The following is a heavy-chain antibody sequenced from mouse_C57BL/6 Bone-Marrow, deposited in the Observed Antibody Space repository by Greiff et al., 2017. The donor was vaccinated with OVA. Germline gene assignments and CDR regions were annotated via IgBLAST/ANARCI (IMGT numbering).Heavy chain of an antibody. CDR3: ARDRGGNYAWFAY. Sequence: VQLKESGPGMVKPSQSLSLTCTVTGYSITSGYDWHWIRHFPGNKLEWMGYISYSGSTNYNPSLKSRISITHDTSKNHFFLKLNSVTTEDTATYYCARDRGGNYAWFAYWGQGTLVTVSA. CDR2: ISYSGST. J-gene: IGHJ3*01. CDR1: GYSITSGYD. V-gene: IGHV3-1*01. D-gene: IGHD2-1*01.